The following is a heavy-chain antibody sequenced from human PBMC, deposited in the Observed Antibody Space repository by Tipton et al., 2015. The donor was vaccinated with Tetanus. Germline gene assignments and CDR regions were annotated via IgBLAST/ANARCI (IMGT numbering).Heavy chain of an antibody. D-gene: IGHD2-15*01. CDR1: GFTFSSYG. CDR2: ISYEGGNQ. CDR3: ARELGYCSGGTCFVGDGVTTGGDY. V-gene: IGHV3-30*03. J-gene: IGHJ4*02. Sequence: SLRLSCAASGFTFSSYGMHWVRQAPGKGLEWVAVISYEGGNQYYADSVKGRFTISRDNSKNTLYLQMNSLRAEDTAVYYCARELGYCSGGTCFVGDGVTTGGDYWGQGTLVTVSS.